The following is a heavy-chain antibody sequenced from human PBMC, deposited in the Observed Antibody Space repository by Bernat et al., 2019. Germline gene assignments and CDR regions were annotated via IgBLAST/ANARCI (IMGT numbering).Heavy chain of an antibody. CDR1: GGTFSSYA. CDR3: ATQGYYYDSSGLDLGY. CDR2: IIPIFGTA. V-gene: IGHV1-69*05. J-gene: IGHJ4*02. Sequence: QVQLVQSGAEVKKPGSSVKVSCKASGGTFSSYAISWVRQAPGQGLEWMGGIIPIFGTANYAQKFQGRVKITTDESTSTVYMELSSLRSEDTAVYYCATQGYYYDSSGLDLGYWGQGTLVTVSS. D-gene: IGHD3-22*01.